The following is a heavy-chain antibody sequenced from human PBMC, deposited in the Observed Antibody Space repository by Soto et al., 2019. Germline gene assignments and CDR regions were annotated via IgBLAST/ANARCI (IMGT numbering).Heavy chain of an antibody. CDR3: ARRYVSCFDY. J-gene: IGHJ4*02. CDR2: IYYSGST. Sequence: QVQLQESGPGLVKPSETLSLTCTVSGGSISSYYWSWIRQPPGKGLEWIGYIYYSGSTNYNPSLKRRVTISVDTSKNQFSLKLSSVTAADTAVYYCARRYVSCFDYWGPGTLVTVSS. CDR1: GGSISSYY. D-gene: IGHD2-2*01. V-gene: IGHV4-59*08.